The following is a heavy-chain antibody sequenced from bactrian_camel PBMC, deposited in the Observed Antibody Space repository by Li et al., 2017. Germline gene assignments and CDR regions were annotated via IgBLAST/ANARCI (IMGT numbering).Heavy chain of an antibody. J-gene: IGHJ4*01. CDR2: SSSGGSV. D-gene: IGHD1*01. CDR1: GFIFDDAD. Sequence: QLVESGGGLVQPGGSLRLSCTGSGFIFDDADMGWYRQAPGKEREGVASSSSGGSVTYTDSVEGRFTISKDNAKNVLYLQMNSLKPEDTGMYYCALSRDGAVVDGLFRGLYAVEYAHWCQGTQVTVS. CDR3: ALSRDGAVVDGLFRGLYAVEYAH. V-gene: IGHV3S65*01.